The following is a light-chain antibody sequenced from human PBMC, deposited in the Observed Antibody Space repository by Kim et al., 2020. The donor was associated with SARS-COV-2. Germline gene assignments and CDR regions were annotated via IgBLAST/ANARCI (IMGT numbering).Light chain of an antibody. V-gene: IGLV2-14*03. Sequence: GRSFTIACAGTRMDVGGYNYVSWYQQHPGKAPKLMIYDVSNRPSGVSNRFSGSKSGNTASLTISGLQAEDEADYYCSSYTSSSTLVFGTGTKVTVL. CDR2: DVS. CDR1: RMDVGGYNY. CDR3: SSYTSSSTLV. J-gene: IGLJ1*01.